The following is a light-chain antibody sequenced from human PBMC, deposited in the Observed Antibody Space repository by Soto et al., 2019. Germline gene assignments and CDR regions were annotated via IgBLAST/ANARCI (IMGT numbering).Light chain of an antibody. CDR3: QQYYDFRT. J-gene: IGKJ1*01. CDR1: QGVSTW. CDR2: EAS. V-gene: IGKV1-5*03. Sequence: IQMTQSPSTLSGSVGDRVTITCRASQGVSTWLAWYQHKPGRAPKLLIYEASKLQSGVPSRFSASGSVRDFTLTITSLQPEDSATYYCQQYYDFRTFGQGTKVEI.